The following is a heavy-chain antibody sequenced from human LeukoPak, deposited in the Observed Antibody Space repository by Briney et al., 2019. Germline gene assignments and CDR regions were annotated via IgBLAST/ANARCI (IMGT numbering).Heavy chain of an antibody. CDR2: ISSSGSTI. CDR3: ARGYSTAHYYYYYGMDV. Sequence: GGSLRLSCAASGFTFSDYYMSWIRQAPGKGLEWVSYISSSGSTIYYADSVKGRFTISRDNAKNSLYLQMNSLRAEDTAVYYCARGYSTAHYYYYYGMDVWGQGTMVTVSS. J-gene: IGHJ6*02. V-gene: IGHV3-11*01. D-gene: IGHD4-11*01. CDR1: GFTFSDYY.